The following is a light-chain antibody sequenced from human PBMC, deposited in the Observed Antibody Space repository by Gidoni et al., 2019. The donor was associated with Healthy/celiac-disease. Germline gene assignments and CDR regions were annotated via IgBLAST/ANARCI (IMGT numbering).Light chain of an antibody. CDR2: EVS. CDR3: SSYTSSSTPVV. J-gene: IGLJ2*01. V-gene: IGLV2-14*01. Sequence: QSALTQPASVSGSTGKSITISCTGTSSDVGGYNYVSWYQQHPGKAPKLMIYEVSNRPSGVSNRFSGSKSGNTASLTISGLQAEDEADYYCSSYTSSSTPVVFGGGTKLPVL. CDR1: SSDVGGYNY.